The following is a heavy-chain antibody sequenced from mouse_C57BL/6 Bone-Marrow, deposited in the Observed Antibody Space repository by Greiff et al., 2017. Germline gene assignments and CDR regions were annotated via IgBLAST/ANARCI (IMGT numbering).Heavy chain of an antibody. D-gene: IGHD1-1*01. V-gene: IGHV1-81*01. CDR1: GYTFTSYG. CDR2: IYPRSGNT. Sequence: VQLQQSGAELVRPGASVKLSCKASGYTFTSYGISWVKQRPGQGLEWIGAIYPRSGNTYYNEKFKGKATLTADKSSSTAYMQLRSLTSEDSAVYFCARDTTVVPDFDYWGQGTTLTVSS. CDR3: ARDTTVVPDFDY. J-gene: IGHJ2*01.